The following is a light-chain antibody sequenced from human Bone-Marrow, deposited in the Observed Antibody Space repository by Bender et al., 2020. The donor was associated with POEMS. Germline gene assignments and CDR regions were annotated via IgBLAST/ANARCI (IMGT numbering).Light chain of an antibody. V-gene: IGLV1-47*01. Sequence: QSVLTQPPSASGTPGQRVTISCSGSSSNIGSNYVFWYQQLPGTAPKLLIQRNNQRPSGIPERFSGSSSGTTVTLTISGVQAEDEADYYCQSVDSSNTYRVFGGGTKLTVL. CDR3: QSVDSSNTYRV. CDR2: RNN. CDR1: SSNIGSNY. J-gene: IGLJ3*02.